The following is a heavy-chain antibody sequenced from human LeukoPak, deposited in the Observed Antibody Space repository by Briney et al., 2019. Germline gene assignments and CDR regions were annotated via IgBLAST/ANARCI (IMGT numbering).Heavy chain of an antibody. J-gene: IGHJ5*02. CDR1: GFTFSSYA. Sequence: GGSLRLSCAASGFTFSSYAMSWARQAPGKGLEWVSAISGSGGSTYYADSVKGRFTISRDNSKNTLYLQMNSLRAEDTAVYYCAKDPIVVVPAAIGFDPWGQGTLVTVSS. CDR2: ISGSGGST. V-gene: IGHV3-23*01. CDR3: AKDPIVVVPAAIGFDP. D-gene: IGHD2-2*01.